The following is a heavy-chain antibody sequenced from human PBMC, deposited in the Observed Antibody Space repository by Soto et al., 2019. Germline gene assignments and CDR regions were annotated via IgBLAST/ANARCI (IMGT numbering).Heavy chain of an antibody. J-gene: IGHJ6*02. V-gene: IGHV1-46*01. D-gene: IGHD3-3*01. CDR2: ISPSGGST. CDR3: ARDRALRFLEWLPPYGMDV. Sequence: ASVKVSCKASGYTFTSYYMHWVRQAPGQGLEWMGIISPSGGSTSYAQKFQGRVTMTRDTSTSTVYMELSSLRSEDTAVYYCARDRALRFLEWLPPYGMDVWGQGTTVTVSS. CDR1: GYTFTSYY.